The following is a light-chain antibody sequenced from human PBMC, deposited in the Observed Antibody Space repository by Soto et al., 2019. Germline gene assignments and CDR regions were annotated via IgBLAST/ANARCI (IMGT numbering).Light chain of an antibody. J-gene: IGKJ1*01. CDR1: QGISSY. CDR2: DAS. V-gene: IGKV1-8*01. Sequence: AIRMTQSPSSFSASTGDRVTITCRASQGISSYLAWYQQKPGKAPKLLIYDASSLESGVPSRLSGSGSGTEFTLTISSLQPDDFATYYCQQYNSYSPTFGQGTKVDIK. CDR3: QQYNSYSPT.